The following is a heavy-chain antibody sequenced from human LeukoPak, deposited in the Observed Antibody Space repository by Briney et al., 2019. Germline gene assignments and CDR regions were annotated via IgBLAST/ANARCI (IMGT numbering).Heavy chain of an antibody. CDR2: IYSSGST. Sequence: SETLSLTCTVSGGSISSYYWSWIRQPAGKGLEWIGRIYSSGSTDYNPSLKSRVTMSVDTSKNKFSLKLSSVTAADTAVYYCARRYDYVWGSYRYNWFDPWGQGTLVTVSS. CDR1: GGSISSYY. V-gene: IGHV4-4*07. CDR3: ARRYDYVWGSYRYNWFDP. J-gene: IGHJ5*02. D-gene: IGHD3-16*02.